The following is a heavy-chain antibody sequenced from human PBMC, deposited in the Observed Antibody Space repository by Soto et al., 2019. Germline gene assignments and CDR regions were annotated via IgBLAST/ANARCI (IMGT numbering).Heavy chain of an antibody. J-gene: IGHJ4*02. D-gene: IGHD3-16*02. Sequence: SETLSLTCAVSGYSISSGYYWGWIRQPPGKGLEWIGSIYHSGSTYYNPSLKSRVTISVDTSKNQFSLKLSSVTAADTAVYYCTRGPLMITFGGVIVVPFDYWGQGTLVTVSS. CDR3: TRGPLMITFGGVIVVPFDY. V-gene: IGHV4-38-2*01. CDR2: IYHSGST. CDR1: GYSISSGYY.